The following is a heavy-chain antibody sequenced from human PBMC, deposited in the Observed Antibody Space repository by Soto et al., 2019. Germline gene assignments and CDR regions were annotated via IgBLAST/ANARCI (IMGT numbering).Heavy chain of an antibody. CDR2: ISYDGSNK. CDR3: AKDRVFGVVIIDYYYYGMDV. J-gene: IGHJ6*02. D-gene: IGHD3-3*01. V-gene: IGHV3-30*18. Sequence: PGGSLRLSCAASGFTFSSYGMHWVRQAPGKGLEWVAVISYDGSNKYYADSVKGRFTISRDNSKNTLYLQMNSLRAEDTAVYYCAKDRVFGVVIIDYYYYGMDVWGQGTTVTVSS. CDR1: GFTFSSYG.